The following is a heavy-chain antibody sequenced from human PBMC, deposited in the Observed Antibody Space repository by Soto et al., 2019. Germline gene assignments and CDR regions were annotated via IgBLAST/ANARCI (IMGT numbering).Heavy chain of an antibody. J-gene: IGHJ2*01. CDR1: GFTFIDYA. V-gene: IGHV3-23*01. Sequence: EVQLLESGGGLVQPGGSLRLSCVGSGFTFIDYAMNWVRQAPGKGLEWVSGISGGGDRTFDADSVKGRFTISRDNSKKTVILKTKSRRADDTAVYNSARTVLGSTSHQDWWYFDFWGRGTLVTVSS. D-gene: IGHD2-2*01. CDR3: ARTVLGSTSHQDWWYFDF. CDR2: ISGGGDRT.